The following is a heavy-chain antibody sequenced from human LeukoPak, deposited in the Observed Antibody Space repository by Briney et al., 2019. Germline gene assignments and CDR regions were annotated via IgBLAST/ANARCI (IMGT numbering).Heavy chain of an antibody. CDR3: AREFGS. CDR1: GFLFSSYR. CDR2: ISSSSTTI. Sequence: GGSLRLSCVGSGFLFSSYRMIWVRQAPGKGLEWISYISSSSTTIYYADSVKGRFTISRDDAKNSLYLQMNSLRAEDTAVYYCAREFGSWGQGTLVTVSS. V-gene: IGHV3-48*01. J-gene: IGHJ4*02.